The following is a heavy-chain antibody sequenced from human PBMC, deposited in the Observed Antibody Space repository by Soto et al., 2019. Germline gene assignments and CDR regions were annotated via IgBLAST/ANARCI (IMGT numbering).Heavy chain of an antibody. CDR2: INTYNGNT. J-gene: IGHJ6*02. CDR3: AMVDVYVTPSPQDV. V-gene: IGHV1-18*01. Sequence: QVQLVQSGAEVKNPGASVKVSFKDSGYTFTRYGIGWALQAPGQGLEWLGWINTYNGNTNYAQNVRGRVTLTTDTSTRTAYMELRSLRSNDTAIYYCAMVDVYVTPSPQDVWGQGTTVIVSS. CDR1: GYTFTRYG. D-gene: IGHD3-16*01.